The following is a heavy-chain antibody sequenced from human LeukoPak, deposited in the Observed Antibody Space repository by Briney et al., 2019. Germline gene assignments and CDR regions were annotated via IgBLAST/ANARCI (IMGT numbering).Heavy chain of an antibody. V-gene: IGHV3-30*18. D-gene: IGHD1-26*01. Sequence: GRSLRLSYAASGFTFSSYGMHWVRQAPGKGLEWVAVISYDGSNKYYADSVKGRFTISRDNSKNTLYLQMNSLRAEDTAVYYCAKTPRGWAATFDYWGQGTLVTVSS. CDR1: GFTFSSYG. CDR2: ISYDGSNK. J-gene: IGHJ4*02. CDR3: AKTPRGWAATFDY.